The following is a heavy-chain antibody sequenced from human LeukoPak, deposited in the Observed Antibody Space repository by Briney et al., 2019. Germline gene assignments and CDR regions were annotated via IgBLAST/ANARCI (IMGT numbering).Heavy chain of an antibody. CDR3: ARGRGTRVGYNWFDP. V-gene: IGHV4-34*01. Sequence: SETLSLTCAVYGGSFSGYYWSWIRQPPGKGLEWIGEINHSGSTNYDPSLKSRVTISVDTSKNQFSLKLSSVTAADTAVYYCARGRGTRVGYNWFDPWGQGTLVTVSS. D-gene: IGHD3-16*01. J-gene: IGHJ5*02. CDR2: INHSGST. CDR1: GGSFSGYY.